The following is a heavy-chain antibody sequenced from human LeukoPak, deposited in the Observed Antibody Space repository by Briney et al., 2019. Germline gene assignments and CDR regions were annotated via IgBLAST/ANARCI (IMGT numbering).Heavy chain of an antibody. Sequence: ASVKVSCKASGGTFSSYAISWVRQAPGQGLEWMGGIIPIFGTANYAQKVQGRVTITADESTSTAYMELSSLRSEDTAVYYGARGGGGGRYCSSTSCYKSPFDYWGQGTLVTVSS. D-gene: IGHD2-2*02. CDR3: ARGGGGGRYCSSTSCYKSPFDY. V-gene: IGHV1-69*13. CDR1: GGTFSSYA. CDR2: IIPIFGTA. J-gene: IGHJ4*02.